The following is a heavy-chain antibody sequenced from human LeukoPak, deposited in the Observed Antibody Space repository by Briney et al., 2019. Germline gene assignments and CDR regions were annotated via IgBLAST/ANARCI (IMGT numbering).Heavy chain of an antibody. CDR1: GGSISSGDYY. CDR2: IYYSGST. V-gene: IGHV4-30-4*08. J-gene: IGHJ6*03. CDR3: ARVLSSSGYYYQPPYYYYMDV. Sequence: SQTLSLTCTVSGGSISSGDYYWSWIRQPRGKGLEWIGYIYYSGSTYYNPSLKSRVTISVDTSKNQFSLKLSSVTAADTAVYYCARVLSSSGYYYQPPYYYYMDVWAKGPRSPSP. D-gene: IGHD3-22*01.